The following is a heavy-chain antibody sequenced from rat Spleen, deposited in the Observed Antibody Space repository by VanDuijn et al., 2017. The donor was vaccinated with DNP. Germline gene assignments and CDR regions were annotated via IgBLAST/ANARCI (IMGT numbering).Heavy chain of an antibody. CDR2: ISNTGDNT. Sequence: EVQLVESGGGPVQPGRSLKLSCVASGFIFSNYWMTWIRQAPGKGLEWVASISNTGDNTYYSDSVKGRFSLSRHNAKSTLYLQMDSLRSEDTATYYCVSQLFDYWGQGVMVTVSS. V-gene: IGHV5-31*01. J-gene: IGHJ2*01. CDR3: VSQLFDY. D-gene: IGHD1-10*01. CDR1: GFIFSNYW.